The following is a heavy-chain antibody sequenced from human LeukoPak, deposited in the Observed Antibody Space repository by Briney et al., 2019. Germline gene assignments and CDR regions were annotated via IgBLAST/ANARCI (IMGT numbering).Heavy chain of an antibody. CDR2: IYWNDDK. Sequence: SGPTLVKPTQTLTLTCTFSGFSLSTSGVGVAWIRQPPGKALEWLALIYWNDDKHYSPSLRSRLTINKDTSKNQVVLTMTNMDPVDIATYFCARDRMGIGFDPWGQGTLVTVSS. J-gene: IGHJ5*02. V-gene: IGHV2-5*01. CDR3: ARDRMGIGFDP. D-gene: IGHD2-15*01. CDR1: GFSLSTSGVG.